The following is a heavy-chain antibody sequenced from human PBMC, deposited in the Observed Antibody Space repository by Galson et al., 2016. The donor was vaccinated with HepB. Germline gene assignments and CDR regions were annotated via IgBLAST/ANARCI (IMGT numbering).Heavy chain of an antibody. CDR1: GESLSGYF. Sequence: SETLSLTCTVSGESLSGYFWSWIRQPPGKGLEWIGEVNHRGTTNYDPSLESRVTISADTSKNQFSLNLSSVTAADTAVYFCAGDGFPGFGGFFDYWGHGALVTVAS. V-gene: IGHV4-34*01. CDR3: AGDGFPGFGGFFDY. D-gene: IGHD3-16*01. J-gene: IGHJ4*01. CDR2: VNHRGTT.